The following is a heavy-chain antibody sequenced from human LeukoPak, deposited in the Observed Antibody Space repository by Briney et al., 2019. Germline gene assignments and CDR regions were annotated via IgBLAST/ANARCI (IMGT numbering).Heavy chain of an antibody. D-gene: IGHD6-13*01. CDR3: ARVDSSTWRYYFDY. V-gene: IGHV4-59*01. Sequence: SETLSLTCTVSGYSISSGYYWGWIRQPPGKGLEWIGYFYYSGSTNYNPSLKSRVTISIDTSKNQFSLKLSSVTAADTAVYYCARVDSSTWRYYFDYWGQGTLVTVSS. CDR1: GYSISSGYY. J-gene: IGHJ4*02. CDR2: FYYSGST.